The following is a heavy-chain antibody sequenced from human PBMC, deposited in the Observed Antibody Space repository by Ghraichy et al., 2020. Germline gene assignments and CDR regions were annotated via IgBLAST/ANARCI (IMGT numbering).Heavy chain of an antibody. V-gene: IGHV3-23*01. D-gene: IGHD4-23*01. CDR2: VTGGDHVT. J-gene: IGHJ4*02. Sequence: GGSLRLSCAPSGFMFSRDPMTWVRQAPGKGLEWVSSVTGGDHVTFYADSVKGRFTISRDISRNTLFLQMNNLRAEDTAVYYCAKPSVGTLGSIEYWGQGAWSPSPQ. CDR3: AKPSVGTLGSIEY. CDR1: GFMFSRDP.